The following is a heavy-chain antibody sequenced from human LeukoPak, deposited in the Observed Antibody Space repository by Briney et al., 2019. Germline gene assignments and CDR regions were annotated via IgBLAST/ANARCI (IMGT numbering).Heavy chain of an antibody. Sequence: GASVKVSCKAPGYTFTSYDINWVRQATGQGLEWMGWMNPNSGNTGYAQKFQGRVTITRNTSISTAYMELSSLRSEDTAVYYCARALGAHYYYYYMDVWGKGTTVTVSS. V-gene: IGHV1-8*03. CDR2: MNPNSGNT. CDR1: GYTFTSYD. CDR3: ARALGAHYYYYYMDV. J-gene: IGHJ6*03.